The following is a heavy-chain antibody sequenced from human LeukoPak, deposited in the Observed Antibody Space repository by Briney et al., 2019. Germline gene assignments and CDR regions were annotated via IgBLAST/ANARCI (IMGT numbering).Heavy chain of an antibody. CDR1: GFAFSSYG. V-gene: IGHV3-30*18. CDR3: AKDVALRAAAYYFDY. CDR2: ISYNGGDK. J-gene: IGHJ4*02. D-gene: IGHD2-21*01. Sequence: GRSLRLSCAASGFAFSSYGMHWVRQALGKGLEWVAVISYNGGDKKYADSVKGRFTISRDTSKNTVYLEMNSLRAEDTAVYYCAKDVALRAAAYYFDYWGQGTLVTVSS.